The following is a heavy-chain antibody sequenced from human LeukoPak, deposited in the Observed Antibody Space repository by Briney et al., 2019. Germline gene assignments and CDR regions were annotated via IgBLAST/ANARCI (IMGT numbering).Heavy chain of an antibody. CDR2: VCPRGGV. D-gene: IGHD5-18*01. CDR3: ARNGGYDQDV. CDR1: GGSISSYY. Sequence: SETLSLTCTVSGGSISSYYWSWIRQPPGKGLEWIGEVCPRGGVNYNPSLKTRVSISPDRPRNQFSLTMIYLTAADTAVYYCARNGGYDQDVWGQGITVTVSS. J-gene: IGHJ6*02. V-gene: IGHV4-4*09.